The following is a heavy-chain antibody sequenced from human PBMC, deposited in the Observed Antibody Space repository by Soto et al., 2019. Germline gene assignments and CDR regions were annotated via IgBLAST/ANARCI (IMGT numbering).Heavy chain of an antibody. CDR3: AIADYGDDDH. V-gene: IGHV1-18*01. J-gene: IGHJ4*02. CDR1: GYTFPTST. CDR2: IKAYSGNT. Sequence: QLQLVQSGAEAKKPGTSVKVSCKASGYTFPTSTISWVRQAPGQGLEWMGWIKAYSGNTNYAQKHRGRATMPADTSTNTAYMELRSLTPDDTAIYYSAIADYGDDDHWGQGTLVTVSS. D-gene: IGHD4-17*01.